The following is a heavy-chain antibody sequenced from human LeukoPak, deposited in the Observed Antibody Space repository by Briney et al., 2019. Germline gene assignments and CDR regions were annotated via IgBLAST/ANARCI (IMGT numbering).Heavy chain of an antibody. CDR3: TRPISSWLYYFDY. D-gene: IGHD6-13*01. Sequence: GGSLRLSCAASGFTFSGSAMHWVRQASGKGLEWVGRIRSKANSYATAYAASVKGRFTISRDDSKNTAYLQMNSLKTEDTAVYYCTRPISSWLYYFDYWGQGTLVTVPS. V-gene: IGHV3-73*01. J-gene: IGHJ4*02. CDR1: GFTFSGSA. CDR2: IRSKANSYAT.